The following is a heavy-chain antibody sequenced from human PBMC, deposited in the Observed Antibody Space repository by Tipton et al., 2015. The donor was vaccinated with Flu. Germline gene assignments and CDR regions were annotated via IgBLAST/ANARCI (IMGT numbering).Heavy chain of an antibody. CDR2: INSDGSST. V-gene: IGHV3-74*01. Sequence: SLRLSCAASGFTFSSYWMHWVRQAPGKGLVWVSRINSDGSSTSYADSVKGRFTISRDNAKNTLYLQMNSLRAEDTAVYYCARVSSWGSSWYRYYYGMDVWGQGTTVTVSS. J-gene: IGHJ6*02. D-gene: IGHD6-13*01. CDR3: ARVSSWGSSWYRYYYGMDV. CDR1: GFTFSSYW.